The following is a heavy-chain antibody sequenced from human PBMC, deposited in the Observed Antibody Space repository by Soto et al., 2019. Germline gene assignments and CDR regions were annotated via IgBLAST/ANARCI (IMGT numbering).Heavy chain of an antibody. CDR2: IYYSGST. Sequence: SETLSLTCTVSGGSISSYYWSWIRQPPGKGLEWIGYIYYSGSTNYNPSLKSRVTISVDTSKNQFSLKLSSVTAADTAVYYCARGFPVTTPAGGDYWGQGTLVTVSS. D-gene: IGHD4-17*01. CDR1: GGSISSYY. V-gene: IGHV4-59*01. CDR3: ARGFPVTTPAGGDY. J-gene: IGHJ4*02.